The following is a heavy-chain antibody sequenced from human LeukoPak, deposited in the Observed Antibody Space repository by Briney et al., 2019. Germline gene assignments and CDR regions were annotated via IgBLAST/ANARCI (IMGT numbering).Heavy chain of an antibody. CDR1: GYNFISYY. J-gene: IGHJ6*02. CDR2: INPSGGST. CDR3: AREDVVLVDAVRYYYYGMDV. D-gene: IGHD2-8*01. V-gene: IGHV1-46*01. Sequence: GASVKVSCKASGYNFISYYMHWVRQAPGQSLEWMGIINPSGGSTSYAQKFQDRVTMTRYTSTSTVYMELSSLKSEDTAVYYCAREDVVLVDAVRYYYYGMDVWGQGTTVTVSS.